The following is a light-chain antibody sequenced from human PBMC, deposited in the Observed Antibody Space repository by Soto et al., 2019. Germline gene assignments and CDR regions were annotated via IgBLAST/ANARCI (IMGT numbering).Light chain of an antibody. CDR3: QSYDISLHNYV. J-gene: IGLJ1*01. CDR2: GDN. Sequence: QSVLTQPPSVSGARGQRVSISCTGSTSNIGAPYGVHWYQHLPGAAPKLLIYGDNNRPSGVPDRFSGSKSGTSASLAITSLQAEDEADYYCQSYDISLHNYVFGTGTKVTVL. V-gene: IGLV1-40*01. CDR1: TSNIGAPYG.